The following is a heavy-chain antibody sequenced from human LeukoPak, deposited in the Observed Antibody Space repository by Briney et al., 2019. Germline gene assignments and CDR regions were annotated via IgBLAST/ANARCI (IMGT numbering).Heavy chain of an antibody. CDR1: GYTFTGYY. D-gene: IGHD3-9*01. V-gene: IGHV1-2*02. J-gene: IGHJ4*02. CDR2: INPNSGGT. Sequence: GASVKVSCKASGYTFTGYYMHWVRQAPGQGLEWMGWINPNSGGTNYAQKFQGRVTMTRDTSISTAYMELSRLRSDDTAVYYCASFDRLPSRVSVRYFDWRPSVEDYWGQGTLVTVSS. CDR3: ASFDRLPSRVSVRYFDWRPSVEDY.